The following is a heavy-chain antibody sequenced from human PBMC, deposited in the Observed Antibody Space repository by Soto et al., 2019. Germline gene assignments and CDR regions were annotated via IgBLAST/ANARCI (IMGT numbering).Heavy chain of an antibody. CDR2: IYHSGST. CDR3: ARLSAAWFDP. Sequence: QVQLQESGPGLVKPSETLSLTCTVSGGSVSSGSYHWGWIRQPPGKGLEWIGYIYHSGSTNYNPSLPSRVTISVDTSKNQFSLSLTSVTAADTAVYYCARLSAAWFDPWGQGTLVTVAS. J-gene: IGHJ5*02. D-gene: IGHD6-19*01. CDR1: GGSVSSGSYH. V-gene: IGHV4-61*01.